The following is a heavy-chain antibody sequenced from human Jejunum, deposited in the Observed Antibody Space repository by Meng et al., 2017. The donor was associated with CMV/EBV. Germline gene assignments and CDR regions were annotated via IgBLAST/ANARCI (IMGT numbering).Heavy chain of an antibody. D-gene: IGHD2-2*01. CDR3: ARPPSVGYCSSTNCPLHY. J-gene: IGHJ4*02. Sequence: YTMNWVRQAPGKGLEWVSSISSSSTYIYYADSVKGRFTISRDNAKDSLYLQMNSLRAEDTAVYYCARPPSVGYCSSTNCPLHYWGQGTLVTVSS. CDR2: ISSSSTYI. CDR1: YT. V-gene: IGHV3-21*01.